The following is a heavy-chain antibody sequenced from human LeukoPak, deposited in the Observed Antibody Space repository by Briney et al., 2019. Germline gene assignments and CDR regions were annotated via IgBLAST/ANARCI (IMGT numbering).Heavy chain of an antibody. CDR3: AKVFYGSGSYGTNYYGMDV. D-gene: IGHD3-10*01. V-gene: IGHV3-43D*04. J-gene: IGHJ6*04. CDR2: ISWDGYST. CDR1: GFTFDDYA. Sequence: GGSLRLSCAASGFTFDDYAMHWVRQTPGKGLEWVSLISWDGYSTYYADPVKGRFTISRDNSKNSLYLQMNSLRAEDTALYYCAKVFYGSGSYGTNYYGMDVWGKGTTVTVSS.